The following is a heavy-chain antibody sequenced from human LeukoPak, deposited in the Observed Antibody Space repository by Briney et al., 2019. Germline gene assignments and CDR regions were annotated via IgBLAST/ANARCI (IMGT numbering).Heavy chain of an antibody. J-gene: IGHJ4*02. V-gene: IGHV3-48*03. D-gene: IGHD3-22*01. CDR3: AREHDTSGYPFDY. Sequence: GGSLRLSCAASGFTLSRYEMNWVRQAPGKGLEWVSYMSSTGSPTYYADSVKGRFTISRDNAKNSLYLQMNSLRAEDTAIYYCAREHDTSGYPFDYWGQGTLVTVSS. CDR1: GFTLSRYE. CDR2: MSSTGSPT.